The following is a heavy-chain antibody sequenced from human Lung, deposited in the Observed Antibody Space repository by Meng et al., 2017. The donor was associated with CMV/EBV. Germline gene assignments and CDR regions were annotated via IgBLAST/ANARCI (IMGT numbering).Heavy chain of an antibody. D-gene: IGHD1-14*01. V-gene: IGHV4-34*01. J-gene: IGHJ3*02. Sequence: SETXSLTCAVYGGSFSGYFWSWIRQPPGKGLEWIGEINPSGSTNYNPSLKSRVTISVHTSKSQFSLKLSFVTAADTAVYYCAGEPQPGSFDIWGQGTRVTVSS. CDR2: INPSGST. CDR3: AGEPQPGSFDI. CDR1: GGSFSGYF.